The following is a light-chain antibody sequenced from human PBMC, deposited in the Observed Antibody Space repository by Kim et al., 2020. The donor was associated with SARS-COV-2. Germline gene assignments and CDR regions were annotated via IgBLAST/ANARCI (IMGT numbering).Light chain of an antibody. CDR2: LNSDGSH. CDR1: SGHSSYA. J-gene: IGLJ1*01. Sequence: QLVLTQSPSASASLGASVKLTCTLSSGHSSYAIAWHRQQPEKGPRYLMKLNSDGSHSKGDGIPDRFSGSSSGAERYLTISSLQSEDEADYYCQTWGTGIGVFGTGTKVTVL. V-gene: IGLV4-69*01. CDR3: QTWGTGIGV.